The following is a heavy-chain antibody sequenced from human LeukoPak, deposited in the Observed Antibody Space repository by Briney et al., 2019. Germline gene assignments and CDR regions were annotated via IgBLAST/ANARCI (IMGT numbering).Heavy chain of an antibody. V-gene: IGHV1-8*01. J-gene: IGHJ2*01. D-gene: IGHD4-17*01. CDR3: ARRDHDYGDYVPRGGYFDL. CDR1: GYTFTSYD. Sequence: ASVKVSCKASGYTFTSYDINWVRQATGQGLEWMGWMNPNSGNTGYAQKFQGRVTITADESTSTAYMELSSLRSEDTAVYYCARRDHDYGDYVPRGGYFDLWGRGALVTVSS. CDR2: MNPNSGNT.